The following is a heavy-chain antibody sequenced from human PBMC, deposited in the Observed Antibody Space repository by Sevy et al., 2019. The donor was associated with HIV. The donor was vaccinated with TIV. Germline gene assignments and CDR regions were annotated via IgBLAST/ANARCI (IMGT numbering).Heavy chain of an antibody. CDR2: ISSNGGST. V-gene: IGHV3-64D*06. CDR1: GFTFSSYA. CDR3: VKGGGGCYSSRGRSNAFDI. Sequence: GGSLRLSCSASGFTFSSYAMDWVRQAPGKGLEYVSAISSNGGSTYYADSVKGRFTISRDNSKNTLYLQMSSLRAEDTAVYYCVKGGGGCYSSRGRSNAFDIWGQGTMVTVSS. J-gene: IGHJ3*02. D-gene: IGHD2-15*01.